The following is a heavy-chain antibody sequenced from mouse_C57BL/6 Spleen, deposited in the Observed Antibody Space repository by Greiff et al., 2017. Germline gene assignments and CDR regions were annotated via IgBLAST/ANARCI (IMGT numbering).Heavy chain of an antibody. Sequence: DVHLVESGPGLVKPSQSLSLTCSVTGYSITSGYYWNWIRQFPGNKLEWMGYISYDGSNNYNPSLKNRISITRDTSKNQFFLKLNSVTTEDTATYYCAVYGNYYYAMDYWGQGTSVTVSS. J-gene: IGHJ4*01. CDR2: ISYDGSN. V-gene: IGHV3-6*01. D-gene: IGHD2-1*01. CDR3: AVYGNYYYAMDY. CDR1: GYSITSGYY.